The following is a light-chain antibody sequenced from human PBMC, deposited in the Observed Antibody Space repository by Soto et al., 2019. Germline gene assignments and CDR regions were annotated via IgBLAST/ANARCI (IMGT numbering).Light chain of an antibody. CDR2: EVS. Sequence: ALSHPPSASGSPGQSITISCTGTSSHVGGYNYVSWYQQHPGKAHKLMIYEVSNRPSGVSNRLSGYKSGTTASLTISGLQAQDEADYYCSSYTSSSTYVFGTGTKVTVL. CDR1: SSHVGGYNY. J-gene: IGLJ1*01. CDR3: SSYTSSSTYV. V-gene: IGLV2-14*01.